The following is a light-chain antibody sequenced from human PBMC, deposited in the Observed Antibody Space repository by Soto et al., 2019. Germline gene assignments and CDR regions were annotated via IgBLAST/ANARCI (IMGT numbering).Light chain of an antibody. J-gene: IGKJ2*01. CDR3: QQSYSTPYT. CDR2: AAS. Sequence: DLQMTQSPSSLSASVGDRVTISCRSSQSISTYLNWYQHKPGKAPKLLIHAASSLQSGVPSRFSGSGSGTDFTLTISSLQPEDFGTYYCQQSYSTPYTFGQGTKLEIK. CDR1: QSISTY. V-gene: IGKV1-39*01.